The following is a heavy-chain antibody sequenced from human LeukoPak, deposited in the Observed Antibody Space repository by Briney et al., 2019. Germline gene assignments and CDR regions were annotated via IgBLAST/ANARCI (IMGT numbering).Heavy chain of an antibody. Sequence: PRGSLRLSCAASGFTFDDYAMHWVRQAPGKGLEWVSGISWNSGSIGYADSVKGRFTISRDNAKNSLYLQMNSLRAEDTALYYCAKDLRFLEWSTGFDPWGQGTLVTVSS. CDR2: ISWNSGSI. CDR1: GFTFDDYA. V-gene: IGHV3-9*01. D-gene: IGHD3-3*01. CDR3: AKDLRFLEWSTGFDP. J-gene: IGHJ5*02.